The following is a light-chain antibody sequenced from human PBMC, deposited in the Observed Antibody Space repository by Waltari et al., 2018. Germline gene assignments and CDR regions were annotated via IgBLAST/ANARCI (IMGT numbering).Light chain of an antibody. Sequence: IMLTQSPGTLSLSPGERATLSCRASQSISRYLAWYQQKPGQAPRLIIYGASTRATGIPDRFSGSGSGTDFSLTISGLVPEDSAVYYCQHHFRLPATFGQGTKVEIK. J-gene: IGKJ1*01. V-gene: IGKV3-20*01. CDR2: GAS. CDR1: QSISRY. CDR3: QHHFRLPAT.